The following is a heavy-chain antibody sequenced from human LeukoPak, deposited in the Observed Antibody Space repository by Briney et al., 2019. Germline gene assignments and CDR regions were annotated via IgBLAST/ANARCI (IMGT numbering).Heavy chain of an antibody. J-gene: IGHJ6*02. D-gene: IGHD3-10*01. CDR2: ISSSSTI. CDR3: ARDRVRDYYYGMDV. CDR1: GFTFSSYS. V-gene: IGHV3-48*01. Sequence: PGGSLRLSCAASGFTFSSYSMNWVRQAPGKGLEWVSYISSSSTIYYADSVKGRFTISRDNAKNSLYLQMNSLRAEDTAVYYCARDRVRDYYYGMDVWGQGTTVTVSS.